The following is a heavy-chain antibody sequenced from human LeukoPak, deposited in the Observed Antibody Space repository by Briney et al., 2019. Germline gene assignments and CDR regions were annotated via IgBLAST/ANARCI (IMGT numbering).Heavy chain of an antibody. CDR3: AKQIVVVVPAAMYATTFDI. CDR1: GFTFSNYW. CDR2: INSDGSST. J-gene: IGHJ3*02. D-gene: IGHD2-2*01. Sequence: TGGSLRLSCAASGFTFSNYWMHWVRQAPGKGLVWVSRINSDGSSTTYADSVKGRFTISRDNSKNTLYLQMNSLRAEDTAVYYCAKQIVVVVPAAMYATTFDIWGQGTMVTVSS. V-gene: IGHV3-74*01.